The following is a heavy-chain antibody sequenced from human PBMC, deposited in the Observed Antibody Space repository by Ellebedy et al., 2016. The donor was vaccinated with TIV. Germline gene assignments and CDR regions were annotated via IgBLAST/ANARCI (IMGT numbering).Heavy chain of an antibody. CDR1: GGSISSYY. CDR2: ISYTGDTR. V-gene: IGHV3-11*01. D-gene: IGHD6-13*01. Sequence: PSETLSLTCTVSGGSISSYYWSWIRQAPGKALEWVSYISYTGDTRHYADSVKGRFTISRDNAKNSLYLQMSSLRAEDTAVYYCGRLGVIAGAGASDYWGQGTLVIVSS. J-gene: IGHJ4*02. CDR3: GRLGVIAGAGASDY.